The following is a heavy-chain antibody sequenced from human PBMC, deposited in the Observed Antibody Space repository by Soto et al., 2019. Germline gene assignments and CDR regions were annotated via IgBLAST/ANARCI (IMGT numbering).Heavy chain of an antibody. CDR1: GFTFDDYT. J-gene: IGHJ6*02. CDR3: AKDGGVGATNYYGMDV. CDR2: ISWDGGST. V-gene: IGHV3-43*01. D-gene: IGHD1-26*01. Sequence: GGSLRLSCAASGFTFDDYTMHWVRQAPGKGLEWVSLISWDGGSTYYADSVKGRFTISRDNSKSSLYLQMNSLRTEDTALYYCAKDGGVGATNYYGMDVWGQGTTVTVSS.